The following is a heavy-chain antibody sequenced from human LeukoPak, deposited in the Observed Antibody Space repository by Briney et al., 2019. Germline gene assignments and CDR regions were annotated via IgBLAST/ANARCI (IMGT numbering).Heavy chain of an antibody. J-gene: IGHJ4*02. Sequence: ASVKVSCKASGYTFSTYGIAWVRQAPGQGLEWMGWISGYNGNTNYAQKFQGRVTMTTDTTTTTAYMELRSLRSDDTAVYYCARGRYSSSPPDYWGQGTLVTVSS. V-gene: IGHV1-18*01. D-gene: IGHD6-13*01. CDR2: ISGYNGNT. CDR1: GYTFSTYG. CDR3: ARGRYSSSPPDY.